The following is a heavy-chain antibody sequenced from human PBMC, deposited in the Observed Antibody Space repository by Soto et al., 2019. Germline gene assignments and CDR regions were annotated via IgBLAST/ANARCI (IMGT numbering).Heavy chain of an antibody. J-gene: IGHJ6*02. V-gene: IGHV1-24*01. CDR3: ATIHSGTTPIDYYYYGMDV. CDR2: FDPEDGET. D-gene: IGHD1-7*01. CDR1: GYTLTELC. Sequence: ASVKVSCKVSGYTLTELCMHWVRQAPGKGLEWMGGFDPEDGETIYAQKFQGRVTMTEDTSTDTAYMELSSLRSEDTAVYYCATIHSGTTPIDYYYYGMDVWGQGNKVTVSS.